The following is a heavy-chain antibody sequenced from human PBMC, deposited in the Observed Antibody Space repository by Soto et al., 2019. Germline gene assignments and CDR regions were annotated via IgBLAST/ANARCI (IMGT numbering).Heavy chain of an antibody. CDR2: ISSGGRGSA. V-gene: IGHV3-23*01. CDR3: ARVLYLDSADYCVANLRFDH. CDR1: GFTFNSYG. D-gene: IGHD3-22*01. Sequence: PGGSLRLSCAASGFTFNSYGMNWVRQAPGEGLEWVSSISSGGRGSAYDADSVDGRFTISRNNTENTLFQKMNNMRDEDAALYYSARVLYLDSADYCVANLRFDHWGQGTLVTVSS. J-gene: IGHJ4*02.